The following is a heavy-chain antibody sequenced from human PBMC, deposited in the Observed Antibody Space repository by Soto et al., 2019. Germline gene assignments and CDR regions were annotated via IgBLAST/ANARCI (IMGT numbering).Heavy chain of an antibody. D-gene: IGHD6-13*01. CDR2: ISGSGGST. CDR3: AKDTYSSSLTWFDP. Sequence: GPKRHPYAASEFNCRSHAMRRVRQTPGKGLEWVSAISGSGGSTYYADSVKGRFTISRDNSKNTLYLQMNSLRAEDTAVYYCAKDTYSSSLTWFDPWGQGTLVTAPQ. J-gene: IGHJ5*02. CDR1: EFNCRSHA. V-gene: IGHV3-23*01.